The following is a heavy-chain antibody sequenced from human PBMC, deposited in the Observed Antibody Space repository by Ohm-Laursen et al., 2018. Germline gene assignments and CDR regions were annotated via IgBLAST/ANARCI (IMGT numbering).Heavy chain of an antibody. Sequence: SLRLSCAASGFTFSSYLMSWVRQAPGKGLAWVANIKQAGSEKYYVDSVKGRFTISRDNAKNSLYLQMNSLRAEDTAMYYCARGYCSSTSCNTRFYYYGMDVWGQGTTVTVSS. J-gene: IGHJ6*02. CDR2: IKQAGSEK. CDR3: ARGYCSSTSCNTRFYYYGMDV. V-gene: IGHV3-7*01. D-gene: IGHD2-2*02. CDR1: GFTFSSYL.